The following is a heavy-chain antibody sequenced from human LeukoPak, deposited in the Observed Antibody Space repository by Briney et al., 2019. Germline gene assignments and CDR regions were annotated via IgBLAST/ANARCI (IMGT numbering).Heavy chain of an antibody. Sequence: ASVKVSCKASGYTFTSNYIHWVRQAPGQGLEWTGMIYPRDGSTSYAQKFQGRVTVTRDTSTSTVHMELSGLRSEDAAVYYCARDQEGFDYWGQGTLVTVSS. CDR3: ARDQEGFDY. CDR1: GYTFTSNY. CDR2: IYPRDGST. J-gene: IGHJ4*02. V-gene: IGHV1-46*01.